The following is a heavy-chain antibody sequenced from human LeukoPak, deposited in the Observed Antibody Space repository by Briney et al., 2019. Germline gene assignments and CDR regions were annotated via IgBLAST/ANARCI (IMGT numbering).Heavy chain of an antibody. CDR2: INEDGSQK. CDR1: GFTFRSPW. CDR3: ARDGGWHRFDY. J-gene: IGHJ4*02. Sequence: GGSLRLSCVESGFTFRSPWMAWLRQAPEKGLEWVANINEDGSQKYYLGSVTGRFTISRDNAKNSLYLQMNSPSAEDTAMYYCARDGGWHRFDYWGQGTLVIVSS. D-gene: IGHD6-19*01. V-gene: IGHV3-7*03.